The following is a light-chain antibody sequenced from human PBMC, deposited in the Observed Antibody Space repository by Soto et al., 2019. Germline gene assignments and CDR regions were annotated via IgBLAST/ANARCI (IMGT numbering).Light chain of an antibody. CDR2: GAS. Sequence: VVLTQSPGTLSLSPGEGATLSCRASQSFGSSYLAWLQQKPGQAPRLLIYGASNRATGIPDRFSGSGSGTDFTLTISRLEPEDFAVYYCPQYGTSPVFGQGTKVEIK. V-gene: IGKV3-20*01. CDR3: PQYGTSPV. J-gene: IGKJ1*01. CDR1: QSFGSSY.